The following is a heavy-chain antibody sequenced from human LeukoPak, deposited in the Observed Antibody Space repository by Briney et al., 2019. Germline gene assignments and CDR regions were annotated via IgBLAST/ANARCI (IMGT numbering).Heavy chain of an antibody. Sequence: AGGSLRLSCATSGFTFDDYAMHWVRQVPGKGLEWVSSISWNGGSIGYADSVKGRFTISRDNAKDCLYLQMSSLRPDDTALYYCVKDIRARGRYCSTTNCFNYVFAMWGQGTKVTVSS. CDR2: ISWNGGSI. D-gene: IGHD2-2*01. J-gene: IGHJ3*02. CDR1: GFTFDDYA. CDR3: VKDIRARGRYCSTTNCFNYVFAM. V-gene: IGHV3-9*01.